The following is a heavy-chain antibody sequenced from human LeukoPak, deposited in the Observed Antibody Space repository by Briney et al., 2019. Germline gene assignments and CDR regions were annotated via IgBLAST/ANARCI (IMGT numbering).Heavy chain of an antibody. J-gene: IGHJ5*02. CDR2: ISPGGGGT. D-gene: IGHD5-24*01. V-gene: IGHV1-46*01. CDR1: GYTFTNHY. CDR3: ARGWRWLQSGP. Sequence: ASVKVSCKASGYTFTNHYMHWVRQAPGQGREWMGIISPGGGGTRYAQKFQGRVTMTRDTSTSTVYMELSSLRSEDTAMYYCARGWRWLQSGPWGEGTLLTVSS.